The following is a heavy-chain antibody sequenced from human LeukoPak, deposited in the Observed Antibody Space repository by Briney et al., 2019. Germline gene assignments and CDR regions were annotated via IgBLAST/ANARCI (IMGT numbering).Heavy chain of an antibody. CDR1: GFTFSSYG. CDR3: ARDRDGYLDY. Sequence: GGSLRLSCAASGFTFSSYGMHWVHQAPGKGLEWVAVIWYDGSNKYYADSVRGRFTISRDNSKNTLYLQMNSLRAEDTAVYYCARDRDGYLDYWGQGTLVTVSS. J-gene: IGHJ4*02. D-gene: IGHD5-24*01. CDR2: IWYDGSNK. V-gene: IGHV3-33*01.